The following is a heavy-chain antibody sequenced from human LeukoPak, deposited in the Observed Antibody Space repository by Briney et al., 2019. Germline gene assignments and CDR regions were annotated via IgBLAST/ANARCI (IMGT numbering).Heavy chain of an antibody. J-gene: IGHJ4*02. Sequence: ASVKVSCKASGYTFTTYGISWVRQAPGQGLEWMGWISTYNGNTHYAQKLQGRVTMTTDTSTSTAYMELRSLRAEDTAVYYCAQPWGSSWYDALGSYWGQGTLVTVSS. V-gene: IGHV1-18*01. CDR3: AQPWGSSWYDALGSY. CDR2: ISTYNGNT. CDR1: GYTFTTYG. D-gene: IGHD6-13*01.